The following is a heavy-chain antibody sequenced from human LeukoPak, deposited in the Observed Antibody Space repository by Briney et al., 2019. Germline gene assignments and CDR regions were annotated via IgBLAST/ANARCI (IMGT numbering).Heavy chain of an antibody. CDR2: ISSSSSTI. D-gene: IGHD5-18*01. Sequence: GGSLRLSCAASGFTFSSYSMNWVRQAPGKGLEWVSYISSSSSTIYYADSVKGRFTISRDNSKNTLYLQMNSLRAEDTAVYYCAKAITAMADYWGQGTLVTVSS. CDR1: GFTFSSYS. CDR3: AKAITAMADY. J-gene: IGHJ4*02. V-gene: IGHV3-48*01.